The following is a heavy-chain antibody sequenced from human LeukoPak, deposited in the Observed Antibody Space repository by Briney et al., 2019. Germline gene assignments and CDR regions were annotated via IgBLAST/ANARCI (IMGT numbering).Heavy chain of an antibody. J-gene: IGHJ4*02. Sequence: PGGSPRLSCAASGFTFSSYAMHWVRQAPGKGLEWVAVISYDGSNKYYADSVKGRFTISRDNSKNTLYLQMNSLRAEDTAVYYCARETGDGAFDYWGQGTLVTVSS. V-gene: IGHV3-30-3*01. CDR2: ISYDGSNK. D-gene: IGHD3-16*01. CDR1: GFTFSSYA. CDR3: ARETGDGAFDY.